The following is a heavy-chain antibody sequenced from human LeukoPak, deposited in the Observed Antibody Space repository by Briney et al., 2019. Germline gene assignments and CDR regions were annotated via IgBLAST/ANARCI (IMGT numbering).Heavy chain of an antibody. Sequence: ASVKVSCKASGYTFTSYGISWVRQAPGQGLEWMGWISAYNGNTNYAQKLQGRVTMTTDTSTSTAYMELRSLRSDDTAVYYCARSVLRFLEWLSAGDYMDVWGKGTTVTVSS. CDR1: GYTFTSYG. J-gene: IGHJ6*03. D-gene: IGHD3-3*01. CDR2: ISAYNGNT. V-gene: IGHV1-18*01. CDR3: ARSVLRFLEWLSAGDYMDV.